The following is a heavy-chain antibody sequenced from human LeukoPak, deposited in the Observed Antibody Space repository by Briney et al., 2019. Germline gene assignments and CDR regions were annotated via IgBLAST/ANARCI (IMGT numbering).Heavy chain of an antibody. V-gene: IGHV3-30*18. CDR1: GFTFSSYG. CDR3: AKDLGGYYFDY. CDR2: ISYDGGNK. Sequence: GGSLRLSCAASGFTFSSYGMHWVRQAPGKGLEWVAVISYDGGNKYYADSVKGRFTISRDNSKNTLYLQMNSLRAEDTAVYYCAKDLGGYYFDYWGQGTLVTVSS. J-gene: IGHJ4*02. D-gene: IGHD3-10*01.